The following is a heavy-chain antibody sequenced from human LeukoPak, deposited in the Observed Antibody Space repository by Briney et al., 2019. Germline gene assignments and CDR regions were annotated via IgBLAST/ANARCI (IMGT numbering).Heavy chain of an antibody. V-gene: IGHV1-3*02. CDR2: NNVGNGNT. CDR3: ARNIVVVPAAGPYYYYYYMDV. J-gene: IGHJ6*03. CDR1: GHTFTSYA. D-gene: IGHD2-2*01. Sequence: ASVKVSCKASGHTFTSYALHCVRQAPGQRLEWMGWNNVGNGNTTCSQEFQDRVTTTRDTSASTAYMELSSLRSEDTAVYYCARNIVVVPAAGPYYYYYYMDVWGKGTTVTVSS.